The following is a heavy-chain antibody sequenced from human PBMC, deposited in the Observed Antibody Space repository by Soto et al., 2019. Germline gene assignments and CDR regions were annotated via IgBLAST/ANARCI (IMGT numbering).Heavy chain of an antibody. J-gene: IGHJ4*02. CDR3: ARTYYDFWSGFSD. V-gene: IGHV3-30*03. Sequence: GSLRLSCAASGFTFSDYAMHWIRQAPGKGLEWVAIISYEGSEKYYSDSVKGRFTISRDNSKNTVYLQMSSMTGDDTAVYYCARTYYDFWSGFSDWGQGALVTVSS. D-gene: IGHD3-3*01. CDR2: ISYEGSEK. CDR1: GFTFSDYA.